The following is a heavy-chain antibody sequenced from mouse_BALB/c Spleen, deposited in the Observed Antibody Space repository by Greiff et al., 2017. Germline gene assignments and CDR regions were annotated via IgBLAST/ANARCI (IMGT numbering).Heavy chain of an antibody. Sequence: EVKLEESGPDLVKPSQSLSLTCTVTGYSITSGYSWPWIRQFPGNKLEWMGYIHYSGSTNYNPSLKSRISITRDTSKNQFFLQLNSVTTEDTATYYCARKGSMITTGAWFAYWGQGTLVTVSA. D-gene: IGHD2-4*01. J-gene: IGHJ3*01. V-gene: IGHV3-1*02. CDR1: GYSITSGYS. CDR2: IHYSGST. CDR3: ARKGSMITTGAWFAY.